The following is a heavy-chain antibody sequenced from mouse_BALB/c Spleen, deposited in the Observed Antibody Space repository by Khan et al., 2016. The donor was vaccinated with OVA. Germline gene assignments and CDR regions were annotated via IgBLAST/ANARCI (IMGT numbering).Heavy chain of an antibody. V-gene: IGHV2-9-2*01. J-gene: IGHJ4*01. Sequence: QVQLQQSGPGLVAPSQSLSITCTVSGFSLTSYDISWIRQPPGKGLEWLGVIWTGGGTNYNSAFMSRLSISKDNSKSKVFLKMNSLQTDDTAIYYCVRSSYYAMDYWGQGTSVTVSS. D-gene: IGHD3-1*01. CDR1: GFSLTSYD. CDR3: VRSSYYAMDY. CDR2: IWTGGGT.